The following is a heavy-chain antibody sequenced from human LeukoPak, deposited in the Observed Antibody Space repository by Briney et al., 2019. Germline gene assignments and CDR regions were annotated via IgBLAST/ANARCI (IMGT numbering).Heavy chain of an antibody. CDR1: GGSFSGYY. CDR2: INHSGST. V-gene: IGHV4-34*01. CDR3: ARGYSYGRQGPHY. D-gene: IGHD5-18*01. J-gene: IGHJ4*02. Sequence: SETLSLTCAVYGGSFSGYYWSWIRQPPGKGLEWIGEINHSGSTNYNPSLKSRVTISVDTSKNQFSLKLSPVTAADTAVYYCARGYSYGRQGPHYWGQGTLVTVSS.